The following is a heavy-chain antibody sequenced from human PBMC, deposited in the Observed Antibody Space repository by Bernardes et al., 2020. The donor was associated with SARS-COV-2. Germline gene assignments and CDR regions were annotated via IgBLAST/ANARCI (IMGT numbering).Heavy chain of an antibody. D-gene: IGHD2-8*01. CDR2: ISASGSTT. CDR3: AAKKYCANGICYTRHYFAY. V-gene: IGHV3-48*03. J-gene: IGHJ4*02. Sequence: GGSLRLSCAASGITFNYYEMSWARQAPGKGLEWVSYISASGSTTYYADSVKGRFTISRDNAQNSLSLQMNSLRAEDTAVYFCAAKKYCANGICYTRHYFAYWGPGTLVTVSA. CDR1: GITFNYYE.